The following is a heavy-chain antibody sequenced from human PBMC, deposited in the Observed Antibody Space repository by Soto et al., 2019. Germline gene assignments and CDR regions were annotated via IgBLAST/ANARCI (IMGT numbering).Heavy chain of an antibody. D-gene: IGHD5-18*01. Sequence: SETLSLTCTVSGGSISSGGYYWSWIRQHPGKGMEWIGYIYYSGSTYYNPSLKSRVTISVDTSKNQFSLKLSSVTVADTAVYYCARAVDTAMVIIEYYFDYWGQGTLVTVSS. J-gene: IGHJ4*02. V-gene: IGHV4-31*03. CDR1: GGSISSGGYY. CDR3: ARAVDTAMVIIEYYFDY. CDR2: IYYSGST.